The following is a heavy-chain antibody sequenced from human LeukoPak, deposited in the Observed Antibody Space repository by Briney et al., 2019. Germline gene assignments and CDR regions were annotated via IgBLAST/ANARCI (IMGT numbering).Heavy chain of an antibody. V-gene: IGHV3-48*03. Sequence: GGSLRLSCAASGFTFSSYEMNWVRQAPGKGLEWVSYISSSGSTIYYADSVKGRFTISRDNAKNSLYLQMNSLRAEDTAVYYCASRYCSGGSCYRWFDPWGQGTLVTVSS. CDR1: GFTFSSYE. J-gene: IGHJ5*02. CDR2: ISSSGSTI. D-gene: IGHD2-15*01. CDR3: ASRYCSGGSCYRWFDP.